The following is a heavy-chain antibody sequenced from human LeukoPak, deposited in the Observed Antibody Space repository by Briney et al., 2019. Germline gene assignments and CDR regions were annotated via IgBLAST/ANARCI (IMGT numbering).Heavy chain of an antibody. V-gene: IGHV1-2*02. D-gene: IGHD4-17*01. CDR3: ARVVGFGDYPFDY. CDR2: IYPNSGGT. Sequence: ASVKVSCKASGYTFSGHYMHWVRQAPGQGLEWMGWIYPNSGGTNYAQKFQGRVTMTRDTSISTAYMELRWLKSDDTAMYYCARVVGFGDYPFDYWGQGTLVTVSS. CDR1: GYTFSGHY. J-gene: IGHJ4*02.